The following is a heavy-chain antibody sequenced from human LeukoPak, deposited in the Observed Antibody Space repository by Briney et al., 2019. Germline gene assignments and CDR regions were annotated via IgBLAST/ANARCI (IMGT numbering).Heavy chain of an antibody. J-gene: IGHJ4*02. V-gene: IGHV3-15*07. CDR1: GFTFSSYA. Sequence: GGSLRLSCAASGFTFSSYAMNWVRQAPGKGLEWVGRIKSKTDGGTTDYAAPVKGRFTISRDDSKNTLYLQMNSLKTEDTAVYYCTNTPYYYDSSGYYRPDYWGQGTLVTVSS. D-gene: IGHD3-22*01. CDR2: IKSKTDGGTT. CDR3: TNTPYYYDSSGYYRPDY.